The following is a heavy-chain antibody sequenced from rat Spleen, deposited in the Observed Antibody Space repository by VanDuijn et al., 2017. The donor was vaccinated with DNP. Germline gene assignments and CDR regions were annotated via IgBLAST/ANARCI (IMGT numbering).Heavy chain of an antibody. CDR2: ISYSGSA. J-gene: IGHJ2*01. Sequence: EVQLQESGPGLVKPSQSLSLTCSVTGHSITNNYWGWIRKFPGNKMEWIGHISYSGSATYNPSLKSRISITRDTSKNQFFLQLSSVTTEDTATYYCASWTYYFDYWGQGVMVTVSS. CDR1: GHSITNNY. V-gene: IGHV3-1*01. CDR3: ASWTYYFDY.